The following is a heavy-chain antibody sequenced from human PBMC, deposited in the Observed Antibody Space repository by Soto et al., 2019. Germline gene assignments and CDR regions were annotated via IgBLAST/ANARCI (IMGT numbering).Heavy chain of an antibody. Sequence: LSLTCTVSGGSISSYYWSWIRQPAGKGLEWIGRIYTSGSTNYNPSLKSRVTMSVDTSKNQFSLKLSSVTAADTAVYYCARAVAARPPYYYYGMDVWGQGTTVTVSS. V-gene: IGHV4-4*07. CDR3: ARAVAARPPYYYYGMDV. CDR2: IYTSGST. D-gene: IGHD6-6*01. CDR1: GGSISSYY. J-gene: IGHJ6*02.